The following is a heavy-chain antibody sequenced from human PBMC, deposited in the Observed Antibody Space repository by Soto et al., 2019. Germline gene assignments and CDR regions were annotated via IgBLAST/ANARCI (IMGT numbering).Heavy chain of an antibody. CDR3: ARGGRVILRYYYYYMDV. V-gene: IGHV3-33*01. D-gene: IGHD3-16*01. CDR2: IWYDGSNK. Sequence: PGGSLRLSCAASGFTFSSYGMHWVRQAPGKGLEWVAVIWYDGSNKYYADSVKGRFTISRDNSKNTLYLQMNSLRAEDTAVYYCARGGRVILRYYYYYMDVWGKGTTVTVSS. J-gene: IGHJ6*03. CDR1: GFTFSSYG.